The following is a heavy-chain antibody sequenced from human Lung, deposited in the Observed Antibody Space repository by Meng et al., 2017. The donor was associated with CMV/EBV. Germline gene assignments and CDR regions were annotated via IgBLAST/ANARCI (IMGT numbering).Heavy chain of an antibody. Sequence: PQRQEPGPGLLKPSQPLSLPCTVSGGSISSSSYYWGWISQPPGKGLEWIGSIYYSGSTYYNPSLKRRVTISVDTSKNQFSLKLSSVTAADTAVYYCARDQYSSSSPFDYWGQGTLVTVSS. J-gene: IGHJ4*02. CDR3: ARDQYSSSSPFDY. CDR1: GGSISSSSYY. V-gene: IGHV4-39*07. D-gene: IGHD6-6*01. CDR2: IYYSGST.